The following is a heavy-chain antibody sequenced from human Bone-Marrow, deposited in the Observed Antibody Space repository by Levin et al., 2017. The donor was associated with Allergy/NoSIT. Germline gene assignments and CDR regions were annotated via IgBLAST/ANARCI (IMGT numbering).Heavy chain of an antibody. CDR3: AKDISQSRGDAFDI. Sequence: GGSLRLSCAASAFTFDDYAMHWVRQAPGKGLEWVSGISWNGGSVGYADSVKGRFTISRDNAKNSLYLQMNSLRIEDTALYYCAKDISQSRGDAFDIWGQGTMVAVSS. CDR1: AFTFDDYA. J-gene: IGHJ3*02. D-gene: IGHD3-16*02. V-gene: IGHV3-9*01. CDR2: ISWNGGSV.